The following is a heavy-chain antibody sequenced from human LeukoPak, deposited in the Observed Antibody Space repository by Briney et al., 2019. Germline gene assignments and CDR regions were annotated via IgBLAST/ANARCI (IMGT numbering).Heavy chain of an antibody. D-gene: IGHD5-12*01. Sequence: SETLSLTRTVSGGSIKTNYWSWIRQPPGKGLEWIGYGYYRGSTNYNPSLKSRVTISVDTSKNQFSLKLNSVTTADTAVYYCAREGDPGSGYNYGNWLDPWGQGTLVTVSS. CDR1: GGSIKTNY. J-gene: IGHJ5*02. CDR3: AREGDPGSGYNYGNWLDP. CDR2: GYYRGST. V-gene: IGHV4-59*01.